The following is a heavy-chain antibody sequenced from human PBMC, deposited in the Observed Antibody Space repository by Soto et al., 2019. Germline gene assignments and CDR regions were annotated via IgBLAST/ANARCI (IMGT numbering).Heavy chain of an antibody. V-gene: IGHV1-24*01. J-gene: IGHJ4*02. CDR3: ATDRDSSGAFDY. CDR2: FDPEDGET. CDR1: GYTLTELS. D-gene: IGHD6-19*01. Sequence: ASVKVSCKVSGYTLTELSMHWVRQAPGKGLEWMGGFDPEDGETIYAQKFQGRVTMTEDTSTDTAYMELSSLRSEDTAVYYCATDRDSSGAFDYWGQGTLVTVSS.